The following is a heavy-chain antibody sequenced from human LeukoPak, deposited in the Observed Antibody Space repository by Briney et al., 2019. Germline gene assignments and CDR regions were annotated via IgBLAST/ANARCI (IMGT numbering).Heavy chain of an antibody. CDR3: ARVAGSWDAFDI. CDR2: MNPNSGNT. D-gene: IGHD6-6*01. CDR1: GYTFTSYD. Sequence: GASVKVSCKASGYTFTSYDINWVRQATGQGLEGMGWMNPNSGNTGYAQKFQGRVTITRNTSISTAYMELSSLRSEDTAVYYCARVAGSWDAFDIWGQGTMVTVSS. V-gene: IGHV1-8*03. J-gene: IGHJ3*02.